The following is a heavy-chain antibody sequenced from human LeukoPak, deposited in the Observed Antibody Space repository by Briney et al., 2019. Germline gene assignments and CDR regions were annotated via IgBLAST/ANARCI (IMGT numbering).Heavy chain of an antibody. J-gene: IGHJ4*02. CDR1: GGSISPYY. Sequence: SETLSLTCTVSGGSISPYYWSWIRQPPGKGLEWLGYIYYSGNTDYNPSLKSRVAISVDTSKSQFSLKLSSVTAADTAVYYCARSTGSTMFIDYWGQGTLVTVSS. CDR2: IYYSGNT. CDR3: ARSTGSTMFIDY. D-gene: IGHD3-10*02. V-gene: IGHV4-59*01.